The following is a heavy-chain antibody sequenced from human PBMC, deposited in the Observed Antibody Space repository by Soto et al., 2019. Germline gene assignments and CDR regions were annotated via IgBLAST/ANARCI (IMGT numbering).Heavy chain of an antibody. J-gene: IGHJ4*02. D-gene: IGHD6-19*01. CDR1: GGSISSYY. CDR2: IYYSGST. CDR3: ASTAHSSGWYSGGFDY. V-gene: IGHV4-59*01. Sequence: SETLSLTCTVSGGSISSYYCSWIRQPPGKGLEWIGYIYYSGSTNYNPSLKSRVTISVDTSKNQFSLKLSSVTAADTAVYYCASTAHSSGWYSGGFDYWGQGTVGTVSS.